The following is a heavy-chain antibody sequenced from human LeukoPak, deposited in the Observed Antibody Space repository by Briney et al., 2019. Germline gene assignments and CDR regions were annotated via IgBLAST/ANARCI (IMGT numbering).Heavy chain of an antibody. Sequence: GGSLRLSCAASGFTFSSYSMNWVRQAPGKGLEWVSSISSSSSYIYYADSVKGRFTISRDNAKNSLYLQMNSLRAEDTAVYYCARAYYYDSSGYYHTHFDYWGQGTLVTVPS. CDR3: ARAYYYDSSGYYHTHFDY. J-gene: IGHJ4*02. CDR2: ISSSSSYI. CDR1: GFTFSSYS. D-gene: IGHD3-22*01. V-gene: IGHV3-21*01.